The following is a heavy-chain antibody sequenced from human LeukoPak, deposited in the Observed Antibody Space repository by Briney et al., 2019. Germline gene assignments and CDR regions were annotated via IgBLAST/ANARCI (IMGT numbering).Heavy chain of an antibody. D-gene: IGHD3-10*01. V-gene: IGHV3-33*01. Sequence: PGRSLRLSCAASGFTFSSHGMHWVRQAPGKGLEWVAVIWYDGSDKYYADSVKGRFTISRDNSKNTLYLQMTSLRADDTAVYYRARSYYYASGSYYPPNYWGQGTLVTVSS. CDR2: IWYDGSDK. J-gene: IGHJ4*02. CDR1: GFTFSSHG. CDR3: ARSYYYASGSYYPPNY.